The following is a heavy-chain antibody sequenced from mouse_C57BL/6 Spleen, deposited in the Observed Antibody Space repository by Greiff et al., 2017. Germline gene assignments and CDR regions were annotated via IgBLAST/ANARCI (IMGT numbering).Heavy chain of an antibody. D-gene: IGHD1-1*01. CDR2: INPNNGGT. V-gene: IGHV1-18*01. J-gene: IGHJ2*01. CDR1: GYTFTDYN. CDR3: ARGVSLATVVAKGDYFDY. Sequence: VQLKESGPELVKPGASVKIPCKASGYTFTDYNMDWVKQSHGKSLEWIGDINPNNGGTIYNQKFKGKATLTVDKSSSTAYMELRSLTSEDTAVYYCARGVSLATVVAKGDYFDYWGQGTTLTVSS.